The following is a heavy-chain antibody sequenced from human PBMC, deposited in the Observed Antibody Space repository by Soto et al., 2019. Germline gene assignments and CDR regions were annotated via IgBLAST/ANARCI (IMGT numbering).Heavy chain of an antibody. CDR2: IYYSGST. V-gene: IGHV4-39*01. D-gene: IGHD2-2*01. CDR1: GGSISSSSYY. J-gene: IGHJ5*02. Sequence: PSETLSLTCTVSGGSISSSSYYWGWIRQPPGKGLEWIGSIYYSGSTYYNPSLKSRVTISVDTSKNQFSLKLSSVTAADTAVYYCAKSGQYQLPHRPWGQGNLVTVS. CDR3: AKSGQYQLPHRP.